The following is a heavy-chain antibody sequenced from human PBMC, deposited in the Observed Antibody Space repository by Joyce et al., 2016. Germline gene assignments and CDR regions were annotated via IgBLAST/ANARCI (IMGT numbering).Heavy chain of an antibody. V-gene: IGHV4-34*01. Sequence: QVQLQQWGAGLLKPSETLSLTCAAYGGCFSGYYWSWIRQPPGKGLEWMGEINHSASTNYTPSLTIPVTISVDTSKNQFSLKLSSVTAADTAVYYCARGPRSNWGLVWFDPWGQGTLVTVSS. J-gene: IGHJ5*02. CDR3: ARGPRSNWGLVWFDP. CDR1: GGCFSGYY. D-gene: IGHD7-27*01. CDR2: INHSAST.